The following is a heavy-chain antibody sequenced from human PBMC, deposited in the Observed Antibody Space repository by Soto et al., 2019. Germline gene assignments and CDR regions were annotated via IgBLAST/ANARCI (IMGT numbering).Heavy chain of an antibody. J-gene: IGHJ5*02. CDR1: GGSITRVCYY. CDR2: IYNSGTT. Sequence: SETLSLTCTVSGGSITRVCYYWSWIRQHPGKGLEWIGYIYNSGTTYYNPSLKSRVTISVDTSKNQFSLKLTSVTAADTAVYYCARDQAPWGQGTLVTVSS. V-gene: IGHV4-31*03. CDR3: ARDQAP.